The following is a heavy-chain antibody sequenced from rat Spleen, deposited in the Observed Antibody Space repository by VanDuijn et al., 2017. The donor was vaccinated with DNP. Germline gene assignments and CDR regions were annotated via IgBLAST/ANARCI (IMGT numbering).Heavy chain of an antibody. D-gene: IGHD1-12*02. V-gene: IGHV2-47*01. Sequence: QVQLKESGPGLVQPSQTLSLTCTVSGLSLTSNSVSWVRQPPGKGLEWIGAIWSGGSTDYNSAVQSRLSISRDTSKSQVFLKMNSLQTEDIATYYCAREGYYDGTYYRDYYVMDAWGQGASVTVSS. J-gene: IGHJ4*01. CDR1: GLSLTSNS. CDR2: IWSGGST. CDR3: AREGYYDGTYYRDYYVMDA.